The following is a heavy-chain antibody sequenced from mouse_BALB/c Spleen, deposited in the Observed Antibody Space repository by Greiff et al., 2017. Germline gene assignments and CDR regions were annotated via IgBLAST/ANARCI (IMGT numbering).Heavy chain of an antibody. Sequence: EVQLQQSGAELVKPGASVKLSCTASGFNIQDTYMHWVKQRPEQGLEWIGRIYPATGNTKYDPKFQGKATITADTSSNTAYLQLSSLTSEDTAVYYCARSGDGYAFDYWGQGTTLTVSS. CDR2: IYPATGNT. CDR3: ARSGDGYAFDY. J-gene: IGHJ2*01. V-gene: IGHV14-3*02. CDR1: GFNIQDTY. D-gene: IGHD2-2*01.